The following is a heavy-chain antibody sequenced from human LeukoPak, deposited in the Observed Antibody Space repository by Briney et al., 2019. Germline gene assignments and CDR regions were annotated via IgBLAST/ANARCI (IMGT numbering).Heavy chain of an antibody. J-gene: IGHJ4*02. V-gene: IGHV3-30-3*01. CDR2: ISYDGSNK. Sequence: GRSLRLSCAASGFTFSSYAMHWVRQAPGKGLEWVAVISYDGSNKYYADSVKGRFTISRDNSKNTLYLQMNSLRAEDTAVYYCARVEFDDYWGQGTLVTVSS. CDR3: ARVEFDDY. D-gene: IGHD3-10*01. CDR1: GFTFSSYA.